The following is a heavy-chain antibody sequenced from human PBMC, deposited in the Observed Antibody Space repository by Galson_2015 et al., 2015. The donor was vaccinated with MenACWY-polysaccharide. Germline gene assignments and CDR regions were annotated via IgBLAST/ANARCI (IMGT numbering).Heavy chain of an antibody. Sequence: SLRLSCATSGFTFSSYGIHWVRQAPGKGLEWVALTWNDGSNEYYADSVKGRFTISRDNSKNTVFLEMNSLRSDDTAVYYCARDFLSTVTSRPGYWGQGTLVTVSS. D-gene: IGHD4-17*01. J-gene: IGHJ4*02. CDR2: TWNDGSNE. CDR3: ARDFLSTVTSRPGY. CDR1: GFTFSSYG. V-gene: IGHV3-33*01.